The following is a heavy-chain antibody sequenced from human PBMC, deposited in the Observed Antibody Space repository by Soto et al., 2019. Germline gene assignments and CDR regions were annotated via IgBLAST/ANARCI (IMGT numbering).Heavy chain of an antibody. CDR1: GFTFDDYA. Sequence: GGSLRLSCAASGFTFDDYAMHWVRQAPGKGLEWVSLISGDGSSTYYADSVKGRFTSSRDNSKNSLYLQMNSLRTEDNSLYYCAKADYGDYYYYCMDVWGQGTTVTVSS. J-gene: IGHJ6*02. D-gene: IGHD4-17*01. CDR2: ISGDGSST. V-gene: IGHV3-43*02. CDR3: AKADYGDYYYYCMDV.